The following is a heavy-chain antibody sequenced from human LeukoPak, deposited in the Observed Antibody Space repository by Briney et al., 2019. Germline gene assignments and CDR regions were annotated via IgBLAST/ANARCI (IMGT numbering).Heavy chain of an antibody. CDR1: RFTFSSYS. CDR2: ITSSSSHI. V-gene: IGHV3-21*01. CDR3: ARVRATVTPFDY. J-gene: IGHJ4*02. D-gene: IGHD4-17*01. Sequence: GGSLILSCAASRFTFSSYSMSWVRQAPGKGLQWVSSITSSSSHIYYADPVKGRFTISRDNAKNSLYLQMNSLRAEDTAVYYCARVRATVTPFDYWGQGTLVTVSS.